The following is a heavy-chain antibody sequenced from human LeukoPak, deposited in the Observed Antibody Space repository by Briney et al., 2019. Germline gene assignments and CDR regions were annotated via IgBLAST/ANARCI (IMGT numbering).Heavy chain of an antibody. D-gene: IGHD3-3*01. CDR3: AREGQKRDSWNPSAY. J-gene: IGHJ4*02. Sequence: ASVTVSLKSSVYTYTTYGITFVRQAPGQGLEWMGWISTYNQNTYYAQKFQGRVTLTTDTSTSTVYMELRSLRADDTAGYFCAREGQKRDSWNPSAYWGQGSLVTASS. V-gene: IGHV1-18*01. CDR1: VYTYTTYG. CDR2: ISTYNQNT.